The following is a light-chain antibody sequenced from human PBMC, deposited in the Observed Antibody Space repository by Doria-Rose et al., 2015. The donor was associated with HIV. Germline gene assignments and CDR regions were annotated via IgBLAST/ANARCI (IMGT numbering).Light chain of an antibody. J-gene: IGKJ1*01. CDR2: AAS. CDR3: QQTYSSPPWT. CDR1: QTVSTY. Sequence: PSSPSASIGDRVTITCRASQTVSTYLNWFQQEPGKAPKLLIYAASRLQSGVPSRFSGSGSGTDFTLTISGLQPGDFATYYCQQTYSSPPWTFGQGTKVEMK. V-gene: IGKV1-39*01.